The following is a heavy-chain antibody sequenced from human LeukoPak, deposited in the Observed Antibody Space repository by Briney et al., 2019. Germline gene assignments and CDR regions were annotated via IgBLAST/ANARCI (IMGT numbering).Heavy chain of an antibody. D-gene: IGHD1-26*01. Sequence: PGGSLRLSCAASGFTFSSYSLNWVRQAPGKGLEWVSFISTSSSYIYYADSVKGRFTISRDNAKNSLYLQMNSLRAEDTALYYCAKDPHSGYFDYWGQGTLVTVSS. CDR3: AKDPHSGYFDY. J-gene: IGHJ4*02. CDR2: ISTSSSYI. V-gene: IGHV3-21*04. CDR1: GFTFSSYS.